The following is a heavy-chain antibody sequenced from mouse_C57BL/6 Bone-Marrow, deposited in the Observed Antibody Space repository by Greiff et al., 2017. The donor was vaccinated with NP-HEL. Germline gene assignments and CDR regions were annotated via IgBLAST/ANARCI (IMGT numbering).Heavy chain of an antibody. Sequence: VQLQQPGAELVKPGASVKLSCKASGYTFTSYWMHWVKQRPGQGLEWIGMIHPNSGSTNYNEKFKSKATLTVDKSSSTAYIQLSSLTSEDSAVYYCALIYYGNYFYAMDYWGQGTSVTVSS. D-gene: IGHD2-1*01. CDR3: ALIYYGNYFYAMDY. V-gene: IGHV1-64*01. CDR2: IHPNSGST. CDR1: GYTFTSYW. J-gene: IGHJ4*01.